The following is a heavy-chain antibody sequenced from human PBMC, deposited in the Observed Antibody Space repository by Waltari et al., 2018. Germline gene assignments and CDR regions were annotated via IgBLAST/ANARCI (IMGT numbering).Heavy chain of an antibody. J-gene: IGHJ4*02. D-gene: IGHD6-13*01. V-gene: IGHV3-30*02. CDR2: IRYDGSNK. CDR3: AKGLAAAVLYFDY. Sequence: QVQLVESGGGVVQPGGSLRLSCAASGFTFSSYGMHWVRQAPGKGLEWVAFIRYDGSNKYYADSVKGRFTISRDNSKNTLYLQMNSLRAEDTAVYYCAKGLAAAVLYFDYWGQGTLVTVSS. CDR1: GFTFSSYG.